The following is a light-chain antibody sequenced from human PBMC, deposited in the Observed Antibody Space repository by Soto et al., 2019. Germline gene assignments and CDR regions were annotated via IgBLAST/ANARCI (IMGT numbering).Light chain of an antibody. CDR3: QQSYRSPCT. CDR1: QSVVTY. Sequence: DIQMTQSPSSLSASVGDTVTVTCRASQSVVTYLNWYQQKPGKAPELLIYGASSLQSGVPSRFSGSGSRSDFTLTIKGLQPEDFATYYCQQSYRSPCTFGQGTKVDIK. CDR2: GAS. V-gene: IGKV1-39*01. J-gene: IGKJ2*02.